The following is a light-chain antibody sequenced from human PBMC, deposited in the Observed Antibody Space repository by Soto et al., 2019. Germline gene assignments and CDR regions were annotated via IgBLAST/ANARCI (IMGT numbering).Light chain of an antibody. CDR2: GAS. CDR1: QSVSNNY. J-gene: IGKJ1*01. Sequence: EIVLTQSPGTLSVSPGERATLSCRASQSVSNNYLAWYQQKPGQAPRLLIYGASNRATSIPDRCSGSGSGTDFTLTISRLEPEDFAVYYCQQYGSSGTFGQGTKVDIK. V-gene: IGKV3-20*01. CDR3: QQYGSSGT.